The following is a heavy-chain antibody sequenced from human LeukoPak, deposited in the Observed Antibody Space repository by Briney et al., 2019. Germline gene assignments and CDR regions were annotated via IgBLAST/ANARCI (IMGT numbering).Heavy chain of an antibody. J-gene: IGHJ4*02. CDR1: GGSFSGYY. CDR3: ARGRRYSGSYYDY. V-gene: IGHV4-34*01. Sequence: PSETLSLTCAVYGGSFSGYYWSWIRQPPGKGLEWIGEINHSGSTNYNPSLKSRVTISVDTSKNQFSLKLSFVTAADTAVYYCARGRRYSGSYYDYWGQGTLVTVSS. D-gene: IGHD1-26*01. CDR2: INHSGST.